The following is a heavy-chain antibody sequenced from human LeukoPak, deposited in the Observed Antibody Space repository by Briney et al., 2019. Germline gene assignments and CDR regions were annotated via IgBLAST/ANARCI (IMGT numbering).Heavy chain of an antibody. D-gene: IGHD6-13*01. CDR3: ARDLAAAGTKLPDY. V-gene: IGHV3-23*01. CDR2: ITTSDGNT. CDR1: GFTFSSYT. Sequence: GGSLRLSCAASGFTFSSYTMSWVRQAPGKGLEWVSTITTSDGNTYYADSVKGRFTISRDNSKNTLYLQMNSLRAEDTAVYYCARDLAAAGTKLPDYWGQGTLVTVSS. J-gene: IGHJ4*02.